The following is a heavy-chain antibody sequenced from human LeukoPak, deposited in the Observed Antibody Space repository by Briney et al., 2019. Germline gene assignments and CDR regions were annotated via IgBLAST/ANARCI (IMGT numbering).Heavy chain of an antibody. J-gene: IGHJ6*04. CDR3: AKGLLWFGELFTHPQAVYGMDV. CDR2: ISYDGSNK. D-gene: IGHD3-10*01. V-gene: IGHV3-30*18. CDR1: GFTFSSYG. Sequence: GRSLRLSCAASGFTFSSYGMHWVRQAPGKGLEWVAVISYDGSNKYYADSVKGRFTISRDNSKNTLYLQMNSLRAEDTAVYYCAKGLLWFGELFTHPQAVYGMDVWGKGTTVTASS.